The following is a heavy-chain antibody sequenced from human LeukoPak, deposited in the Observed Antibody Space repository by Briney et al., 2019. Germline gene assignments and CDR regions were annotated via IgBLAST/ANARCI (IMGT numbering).Heavy chain of an antibody. J-gene: IGHJ6*03. CDR2: IYYSGST. Sequence: PSQTLSLTCTVSGGSISSGDYYWSWIRQPPGKGLEWIGYIYYSGSTYYNPSLKSRVTISVDTSKNQFSLKLSSVTAADTAVYYCARSVYCRSTSCQIHYYYYYYMDVWGKGTTDTVSS. D-gene: IGHD2-2*01. CDR3: ARSVYCRSTSCQIHYYYYYYMDV. V-gene: IGHV4-30-4*08. CDR1: GGSISSGDYY.